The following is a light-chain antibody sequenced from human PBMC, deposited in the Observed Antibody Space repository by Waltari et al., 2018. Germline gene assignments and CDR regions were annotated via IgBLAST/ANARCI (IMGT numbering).Light chain of an antibody. V-gene: IGLV1-51*02. CDR1: HHKLGNKY. Sequence: QSVLTQPPPGPAAPGQRVTISRSGGHHKLGNKYVSWYRQFPGTAPELLIYEDGERPSGVPGRFSGSKSGTSATLDITGLQAGDEADYYCGTWDSSLSGAVFGGGTHLTVL. CDR2: EDG. J-gene: IGLJ7*01. CDR3: GTWDSSLSGAV.